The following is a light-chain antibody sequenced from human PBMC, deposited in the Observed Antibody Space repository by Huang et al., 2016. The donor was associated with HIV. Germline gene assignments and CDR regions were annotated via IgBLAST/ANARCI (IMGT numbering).Light chain of an antibody. Sequence: EIVLTQSPDTLSLSPGERATLSYRASQSVSKYLAWYQQKPGQSPRLLIYGASNRAAGIPARFSGSGSGTDFTLSISSLEPEDFAVYYCQQRDNWPPMYTFGQGTKLEIK. J-gene: IGKJ2*01. CDR1: QSVSKY. CDR3: QQRDNWPPMYT. CDR2: GAS. V-gene: IGKV3-11*01.